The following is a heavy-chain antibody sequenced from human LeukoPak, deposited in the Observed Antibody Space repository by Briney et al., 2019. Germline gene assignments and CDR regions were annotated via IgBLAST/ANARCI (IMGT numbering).Heavy chain of an antibody. Sequence: GGSLRLSCAASGFTFSTYAMHWVRQAPGKGLEWVAVISCDGSSKYYADSVKGRFTISRDNSKNTLYLQMNSLRAEDTAVYYCARARSSYGYGDAFDIWGQGTMVTVSS. V-gene: IGHV3-30*04. CDR3: ARARSSYGYGDAFDI. D-gene: IGHD5-18*01. J-gene: IGHJ3*02. CDR2: ISCDGSSK. CDR1: GFTFSTYA.